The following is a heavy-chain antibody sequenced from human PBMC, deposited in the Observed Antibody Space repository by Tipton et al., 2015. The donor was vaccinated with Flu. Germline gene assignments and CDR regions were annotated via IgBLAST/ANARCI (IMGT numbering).Heavy chain of an antibody. CDR2: IYYSGST. CDR3: ARGFYYDPPTGAFDI. D-gene: IGHD3-22*01. J-gene: IGHJ3*02. CDR1: GGSISSSSYY. V-gene: IGHV4-39*07. Sequence: LRLSCTVSGGSISSSSYYWGWIRQPPGKGLEWIGRIYYSGSTYYNPSLKSRVTISVDTSKNQFSLKLSSVTAADTAVYYCARGFYYDPPTGAFDIWGQGTMVTVSS.